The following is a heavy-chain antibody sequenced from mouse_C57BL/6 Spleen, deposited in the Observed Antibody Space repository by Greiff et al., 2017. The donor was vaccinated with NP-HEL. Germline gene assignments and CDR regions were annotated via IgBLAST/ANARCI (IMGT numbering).Heavy chain of an antibody. J-gene: IGHJ1*03. Sequence: VQVVESGPGLVQPSQSLSITCTVSGFSLTSYGVHWVRQSPGKGLEWLGVIWSGGSTDYNAAFISRLSISKDNSKSQVFFKMNSLQADDTAIYYCARNSIYYGNQGYFDVWGTGTTVTVSS. CDR1: GFSLTSYG. CDR2: IWSGGST. CDR3: ARNSIYYGNQGYFDV. D-gene: IGHD2-1*01. V-gene: IGHV2-2*01.